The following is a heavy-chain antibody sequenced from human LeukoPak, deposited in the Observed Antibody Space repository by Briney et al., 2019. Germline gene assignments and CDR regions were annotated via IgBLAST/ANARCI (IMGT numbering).Heavy chain of an antibody. CDR2: TYPGDSDT. J-gene: IGHJ4*02. Sequence: GESLKISCKGSGYSFTSYWIGWVRQMPGKGLEWMGITYPGDSDTRYSPSFQGQVTISADKSISTAYLQWSSLKASDTAMYYCARYGDSSGYYDYYFDYWGQGTLVTVSS. V-gene: IGHV5-51*01. CDR1: GYSFTSYW. D-gene: IGHD3-22*01. CDR3: ARYGDSSGYYDYYFDY.